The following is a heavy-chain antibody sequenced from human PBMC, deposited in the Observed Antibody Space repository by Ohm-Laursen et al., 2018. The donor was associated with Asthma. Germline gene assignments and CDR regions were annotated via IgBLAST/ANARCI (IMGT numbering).Heavy chain of an antibody. Sequence: SQTLSLTCTVSGGSISSGGYYWSWIRQHPGKGLEWIGYIYYSGSTYYNPSLKSRVTISVDTSKNQFSLKLSSVTAADTAVYYCARDKHSNYRYYYYGMDVWGQGTTVTVSS. CDR3: ARDKHSNYRYYYYGMDV. CDR1: GGSISSGGYY. D-gene: IGHD4-11*01. J-gene: IGHJ6*02. V-gene: IGHV4-31*03. CDR2: IYYSGST.